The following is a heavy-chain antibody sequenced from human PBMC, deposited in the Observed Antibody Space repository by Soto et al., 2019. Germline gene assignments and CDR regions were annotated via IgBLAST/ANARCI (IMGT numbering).Heavy chain of an antibody. D-gene: IGHD3-22*01. V-gene: IGHV4-59*01. CDR3: GGKNYDSSGYFDY. CDR1: VGSISSYY. CDR2: MYYSGST. Sequence: PSETLSLTGTVSVGSISSYYWSWIRQPPGKGLEWIGYMYYSGSTNYNPSLKSRVTISVDTSKNQFSLKLSSVTAADTAVYYCGGKNYDSSGYFDYWGQGTLVTVSS. J-gene: IGHJ4*02.